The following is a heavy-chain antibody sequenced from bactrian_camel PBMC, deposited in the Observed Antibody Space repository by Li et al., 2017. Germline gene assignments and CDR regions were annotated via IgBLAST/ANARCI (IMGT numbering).Heavy chain of an antibody. CDR3: AIRTARCWKVLPFSSFSY. CDR2: IRRDETS. CDR1: GYTVSRYC. Sequence: HVQLVESGGALVQAGGSLRLSCAVSGYTVSRYCMGWFRQVPGKEREGVAAIRRDETSRVADSVKGRFTISQDNTKNSIHLDMTNLSPEDTAMYYCAIRTARCWKVLPFSSFSYWGQGTQVTVS. D-gene: IGHD3*01. V-gene: IGHV3S55*01. J-gene: IGHJ4*01.